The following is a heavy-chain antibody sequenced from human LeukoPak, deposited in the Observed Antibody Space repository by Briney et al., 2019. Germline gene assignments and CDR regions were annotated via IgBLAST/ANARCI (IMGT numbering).Heavy chain of an antibody. CDR1: GFTFDDYA. Sequence: GGSLRLSCAASGFTFDDYAMHWVRQAPGKGLEWVSGISWNGGSIGYADSVKGRFTISRDNAKNSLYLQMNSLRVEDTALYYCAKDKEGYCSGGSCYSPAFDYWGQGTLVTVSS. CDR3: AKDKEGYCSGGSCYSPAFDY. V-gene: IGHV3-9*01. CDR2: ISWNGGSI. J-gene: IGHJ4*02. D-gene: IGHD2-15*01.